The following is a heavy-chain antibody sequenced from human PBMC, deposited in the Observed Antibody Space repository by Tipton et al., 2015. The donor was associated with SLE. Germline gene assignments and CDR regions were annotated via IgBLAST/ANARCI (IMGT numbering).Heavy chain of an antibody. Sequence: QVQLVQSGAEVKKPGASVKVSCKASGYTFTTYGISWVRQAPGQGLEWMGWISTYNGITNYAQKLQGRVTMTSDTSTSTAYMELRSLRSDDTDVYYCARGEYYYYYGMDVWGQGTTVTVSS. CDR1: GYTFTTYG. J-gene: IGHJ6*02. V-gene: IGHV1-18*01. CDR3: ARGEYYYYYGMDV. CDR2: ISTYNGIT.